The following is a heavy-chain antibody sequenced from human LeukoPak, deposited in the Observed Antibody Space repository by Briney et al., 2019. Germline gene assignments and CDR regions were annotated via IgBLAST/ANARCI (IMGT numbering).Heavy chain of an antibody. D-gene: IGHD3-22*01. CDR1: GGSISSSTYY. CDR3: ARVTGYMIEDYFDY. CDR2: IYYSGST. Sequence: PSETLSLTCTVSGGSISSSTYYWGWIRQPPGKGLEWMGSIYYSGSTYYNPSLKSRVTISVDTSKNQFSLRLSSVTAADTAVYYCARVTGYMIEDYFDYWGQGTLVTVSS. V-gene: IGHV4-39*07. J-gene: IGHJ4*02.